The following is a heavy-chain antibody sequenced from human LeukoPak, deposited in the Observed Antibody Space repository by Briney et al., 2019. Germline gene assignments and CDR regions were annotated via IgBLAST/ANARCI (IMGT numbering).Heavy chain of an antibody. CDR1: GYTLTELS. J-gene: IGHJ4*02. D-gene: IGHD6-13*01. CDR3: ATSSIAASSDGYFDC. Sequence: ASVKVSCKVSGYTLTELSMHCVRQAPGKGLEWMGGFDPEDGETIYAQKFQGRVTMTEDTSTDTAYMELSSLRSEDTAVYYCATSSIAASSDGYFDCWGQGTLVTVSS. V-gene: IGHV1-24*01. CDR2: FDPEDGET.